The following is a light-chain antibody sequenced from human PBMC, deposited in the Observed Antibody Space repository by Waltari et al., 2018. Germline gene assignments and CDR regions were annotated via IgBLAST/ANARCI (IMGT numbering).Light chain of an antibody. J-gene: IGLJ2*01. V-gene: IGLV3-21*03. CDR3: QVWDSSSDHVV. CDR2: DES. CDR1: NIGSKS. Sequence: SYVLTQPPSVSVAPGKTARITCGGNNIGSKSVHWYQQKPGQAPVLVVYDESDRPSGIPERFSGSNSGNTATLTISRVEAGDEADYYCQVWDSSSDHVVFGGGTNLTVL.